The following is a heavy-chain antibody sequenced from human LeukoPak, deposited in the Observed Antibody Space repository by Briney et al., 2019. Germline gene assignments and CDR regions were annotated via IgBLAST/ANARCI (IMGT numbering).Heavy chain of an antibody. CDR2: ISSSGSTI. V-gene: IGHV3-11*01. Sequence: MPGGSLRLSCAASGFTFSDYYMSWIRQAPGKGLEWVSYISSSGSTIYYADSVKGRFTISRDNAKNSLYLQMNSLRAEDTAVYYCARDRLYSSSWYPTSPYYGMDVWGQGTTVTVSS. D-gene: IGHD6-13*01. J-gene: IGHJ6*02. CDR1: GFTFSDYY. CDR3: ARDRLYSSSWYPTSPYYGMDV.